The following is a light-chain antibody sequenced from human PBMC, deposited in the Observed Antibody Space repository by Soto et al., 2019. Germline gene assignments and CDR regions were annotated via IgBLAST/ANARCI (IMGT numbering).Light chain of an antibody. Sequence: QSALTQTPSASGSPGQSVIISCTGTSSDVGGYNYVSWYQQYPGKAPKLMIYEVTKRPSGVPDRFSGSKSGNTASLTVSGLQAEDEADYYCSSYAGSGTIIFGGGTKLTVL. J-gene: IGLJ2*01. CDR2: EVT. CDR1: SSDVGGYNY. V-gene: IGLV2-8*01. CDR3: SSYAGSGTII.